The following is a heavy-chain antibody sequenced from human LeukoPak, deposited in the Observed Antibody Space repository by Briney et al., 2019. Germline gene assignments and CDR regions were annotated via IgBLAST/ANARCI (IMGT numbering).Heavy chain of an antibody. Sequence: PGGSVRLSCTAPGFIASSNYMSWVRQAPGKGLEWVSLIYSGGSTYYADSVMGRSTISRDKSNNTLYLQMNSLRAEDTAVYYCATGGRSGVAFESWGQGTLVTVSS. CDR1: GFIASSNY. CDR2: IYSGGST. D-gene: IGHD2-15*01. V-gene: IGHV3-53*01. CDR3: ATGGRSGVAFES. J-gene: IGHJ4*02.